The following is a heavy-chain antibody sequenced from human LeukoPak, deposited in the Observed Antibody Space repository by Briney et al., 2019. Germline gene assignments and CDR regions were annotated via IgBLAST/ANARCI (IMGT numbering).Heavy chain of an antibody. CDR3: ASIQWLATYYFDY. V-gene: IGHV4-39*07. Sequence: SETLSLTCTVSGGSISSSNYYWGWIRQPPGKGLEWIGSIYYSGSTYYNPSLKSRVTISVDTSKNQFSLKLSSVTAADTAVYYCASIQWLATYYFDYWGQGTLVTVSS. CDR2: IYYSGST. J-gene: IGHJ4*02. CDR1: GGSISSSNYY. D-gene: IGHD6-19*01.